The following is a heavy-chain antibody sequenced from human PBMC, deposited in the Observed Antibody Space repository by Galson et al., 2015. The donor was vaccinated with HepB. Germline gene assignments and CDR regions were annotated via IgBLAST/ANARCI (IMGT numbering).Heavy chain of an antibody. CDR2: ISFDGSNQ. CDR1: GFTFSSYA. V-gene: IGHV3-30-3*01. CDR3: ARDRQDPRGYSYTYAFDY. Sequence: SLRLSCAASGFTFSSYAMHWVRQAPGKGLEWVAVISFDGSNQYYADSVKGRFTISRNNSKNTLYLQMNSLRAEDTAIYHCARDRQDPRGYSYTYAFDYWGQGTLVTVSS. D-gene: IGHD5-18*01. J-gene: IGHJ4*02.